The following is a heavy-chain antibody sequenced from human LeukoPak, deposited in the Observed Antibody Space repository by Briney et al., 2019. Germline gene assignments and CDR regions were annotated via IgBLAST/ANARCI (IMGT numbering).Heavy chain of an antibody. D-gene: IGHD3-22*01. J-gene: IGHJ5*02. CDR1: GGSISSGSYY. V-gene: IGHV4-61*02. CDR3: ARAGYYEGWFDP. Sequence: TLSLTCTVSGGSISSGSYYWSWIRQPAGKGLGWIGRIYTSGSTNYNPSLKSRVTISVDTSKNQFSLKLSSVTAADTAVYYCARAGYYEGWFDPWGQGTLVTVSS. CDR2: IYTSGST.